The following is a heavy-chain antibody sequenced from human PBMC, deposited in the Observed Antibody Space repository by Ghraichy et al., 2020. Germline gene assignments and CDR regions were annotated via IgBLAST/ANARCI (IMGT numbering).Heavy chain of an antibody. CDR1: GFSFSYSW. V-gene: IGHV3-74*01. Sequence: LSLTCAASGFSFSYSWMHWVRQAPGTGLVWVSRINRDGSSTNYADSVKGRFTISRDNAKNTLYLEMNSLRAEDTAVYYCARVAQDGYNLLDKWGQGTLVTVSS. CDR2: INRDGSST. D-gene: IGHD5-24*01. CDR3: ARVAQDGYNLLDK. J-gene: IGHJ4*02.